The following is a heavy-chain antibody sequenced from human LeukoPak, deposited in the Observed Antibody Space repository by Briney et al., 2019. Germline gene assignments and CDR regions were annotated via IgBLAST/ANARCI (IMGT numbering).Heavy chain of an antibody. CDR1: GYTFTSYD. CDR3: ARERRFGELLLFDY. V-gene: IGHV1-2*06. CDR2: INPNSGDT. J-gene: IGHJ4*02. Sequence: GASVKVSCKASGYTFTSYDINWVRQATGQGLEWMGRINPNSGDTNYAQNFQGRVTMTRDTSGSTSNMELSRLRSDDTAVYYCARERRFGELLLFDYWGLGTLVTVSS. D-gene: IGHD3-10*01.